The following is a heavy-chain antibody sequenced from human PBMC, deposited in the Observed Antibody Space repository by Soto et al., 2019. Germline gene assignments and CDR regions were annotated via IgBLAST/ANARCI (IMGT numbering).Heavy chain of an antibody. Sequence: QVQLVESGGGVVQPGRSLRLSCAASGFTFSSYAMHWVRQAPGKGLEWVAVISYDGSNKYYADSVKGRFTISRDNSKNTLYLQMNSLRAEDTAVYYCARDRGYSSGLEYFQHWGQGTLVTVSS. CDR1: GFTFSSYA. V-gene: IGHV3-30-3*01. CDR2: ISYDGSNK. D-gene: IGHD6-19*01. J-gene: IGHJ1*01. CDR3: ARDRGYSSGLEYFQH.